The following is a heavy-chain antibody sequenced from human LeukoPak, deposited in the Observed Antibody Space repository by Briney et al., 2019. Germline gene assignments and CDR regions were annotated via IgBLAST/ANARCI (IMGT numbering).Heavy chain of an antibody. CDR2: IKVSGGRT. CDR1: GYTFSGFY. CDR3: AKEYSLWLQTPFFDY. V-gene: IGHV1-46*01. D-gene: IGHD5-24*01. Sequence: ASVKVSCKASGYTFSGFYVHWVRQAPGPGLEWMGIIKVSGGRTDYAQKFQGRVTMTRDMSTSTVYMELSNLRCEDTAVYYCAKEYSLWLQTPFFDYWGQGTLVTVSS. J-gene: IGHJ4*02.